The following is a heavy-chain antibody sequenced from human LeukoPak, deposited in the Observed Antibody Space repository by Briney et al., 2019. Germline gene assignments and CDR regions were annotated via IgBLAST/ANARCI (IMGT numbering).Heavy chain of an antibody. Sequence: SETLSLTCTVPGGSISSYYWSWIRQPAGKGLEWIGRIYTSGITNYRPSLKSRVTMSVDTSKNQVSLMLSSVTAADTAVYYCSRGRYSSSWYYDDYWGQGTLVTVSS. CDR3: SRGRYSSSWYYDDY. V-gene: IGHV4-4*07. CDR2: IYTSGIT. J-gene: IGHJ4*02. CDR1: GGSISSYY. D-gene: IGHD6-13*01.